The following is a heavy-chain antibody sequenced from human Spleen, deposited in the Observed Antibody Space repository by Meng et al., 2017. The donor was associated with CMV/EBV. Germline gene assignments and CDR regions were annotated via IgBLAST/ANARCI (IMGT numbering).Heavy chain of an antibody. CDR1: GDSVSRNIAA. J-gene: IGHJ3*02. CDR3: ARESKGVEGRDDAFDI. D-gene: IGHD2-8*01. V-gene: IGHV6-1*01. Sequence: SETLSLTCAISGDSVSRNIAAWNWIRQSPSRGLEWLGRTYFRSNWYNDYAVSVKSRITINPDTSTNQFSLHLNSVTPEDTAVYYCARESKGVEGRDDAFDIWGQGTMVTVSS. CDR2: TYFRSNWYN.